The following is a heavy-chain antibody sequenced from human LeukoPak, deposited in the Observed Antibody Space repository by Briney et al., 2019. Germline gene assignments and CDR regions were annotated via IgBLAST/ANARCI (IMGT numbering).Heavy chain of an antibody. V-gene: IGHV3-33*01. CDR3: ARAELWFGEFPTPLGY. D-gene: IGHD3-10*01. CDR2: IWYDGNNK. Sequence: GGSLRLSCAASGFTFSNYGMHWVRQAPGKGLEWVAVIWYDGNNKYYADSVKGRFTISRDNSKNTLSLQMNSLRAEDTAVYYCARAELWFGEFPTPLGYWGQGTLVTVSS. J-gene: IGHJ4*02. CDR1: GFTFSNYG.